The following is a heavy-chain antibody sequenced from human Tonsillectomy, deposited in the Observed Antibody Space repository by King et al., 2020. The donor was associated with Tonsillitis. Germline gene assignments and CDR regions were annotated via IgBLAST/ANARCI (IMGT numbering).Heavy chain of an antibody. CDR1: GYTFTAYY. D-gene: IGHD3-9*01. V-gene: IGHV1-2*02. Sequence: VQLVESGAEVKKPGASVKVSCKASGYTFTAYYMHWVRQAPGQGLEWMGWINPNSGDTNYAQNFQGRVTMPRDTSISTAYMELSRLRSDGTAVYYCARAVPNYDILTGFSYDYFDYWGQGTLVTVSS. J-gene: IGHJ4*02. CDR2: INPNSGDT. CDR3: ARAVPNYDILTGFSYDYFDY.